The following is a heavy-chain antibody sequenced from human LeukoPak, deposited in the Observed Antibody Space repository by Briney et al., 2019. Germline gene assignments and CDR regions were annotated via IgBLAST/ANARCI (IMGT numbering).Heavy chain of an antibody. V-gene: IGHV3-53*04. CDR2: IDHAGTT. J-gene: IGHJ6*02. CDR1: GSSITYNY. CDR3: ARTSYYYDMDV. Sequence: GGSLRLSCAASGSSITYNYMTWVRQAPGEGLEWVSLIDHAGTTYYADSLKGRFTISRHTSNNTLFLQMKSLRPEDTAVYYCARTSYYYDMDVWGQGTTVIVSS.